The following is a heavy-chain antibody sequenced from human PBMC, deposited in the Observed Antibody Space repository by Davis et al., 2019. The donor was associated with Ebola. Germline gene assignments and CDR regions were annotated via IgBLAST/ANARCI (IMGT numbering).Heavy chain of an antibody. J-gene: IGHJ4*02. CDR1: GDSVSHNSAA. D-gene: IGHD4-17*01. V-gene: IGHV6-1*01. CDR2: TYYRSKWYN. Sequence: QTLSLTCSISGDSVSHNSAAGDWIRQSQSRGLAWLGRTYYRSKWYNDYAVSVKSRITINPDTSKNQLSLQLNSVTPEDTAVYYWARSGVGGDYQLTVWGQGTLVTVSS. CDR3: ARSGVGGDYQLTV.